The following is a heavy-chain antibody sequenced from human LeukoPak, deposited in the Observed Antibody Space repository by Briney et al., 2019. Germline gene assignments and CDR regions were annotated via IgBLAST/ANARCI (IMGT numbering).Heavy chain of an antibody. CDR2: INHSGST. CDR3: ARGYCSGGSWYSQFADY. CDR1: GGSFSGYY. D-gene: IGHD2-15*01. Sequence: SETLSLTCAVYGGSFSGYYWSWIRQPPGKGLEWIGEINHSGSTNYNPSLKSRVTISVDTSKNQFSLKLSSVTAADTAVYYCARGYCSGGSWYSQFADYWGQGTLVTVSS. V-gene: IGHV4-34*01. J-gene: IGHJ4*02.